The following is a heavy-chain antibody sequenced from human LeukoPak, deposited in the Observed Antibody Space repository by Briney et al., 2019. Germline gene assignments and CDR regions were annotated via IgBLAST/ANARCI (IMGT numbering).Heavy chain of an antibody. D-gene: IGHD1-7*01. Sequence: GGSLRLSCAASGFTFSSYVMHWVRQAPGKGLEWVAVISYDGSNKYYADSVKGRFTISRDNSKNTLYLQMNSLRAEDTAVYYCAKDPFNWNSDNYYFDYWGQGTLVTVSS. CDR2: ISYDGSNK. J-gene: IGHJ4*02. CDR1: GFTFSSYV. CDR3: AKDPFNWNSDNYYFDY. V-gene: IGHV3-30*18.